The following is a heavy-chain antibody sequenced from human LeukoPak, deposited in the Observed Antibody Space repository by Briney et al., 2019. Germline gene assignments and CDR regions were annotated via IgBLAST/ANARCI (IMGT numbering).Heavy chain of an antibody. J-gene: IGHJ5*02. Sequence: SETLSLTCTVSGGSISSGDYYWSWIRQPPGKGLEWIGYIYYSGSTYYNPSLKSRVTISVDTSKNQFSLKLSSVTAADTAVYYCARGINYYDSSGYYYGSRLKNWFDPWGQGTLVTVSS. D-gene: IGHD3-22*01. CDR3: ARGINYYDSSGYYYGSRLKNWFDP. CDR1: GGSISSGDYY. V-gene: IGHV4-30-4*01. CDR2: IYYSGST.